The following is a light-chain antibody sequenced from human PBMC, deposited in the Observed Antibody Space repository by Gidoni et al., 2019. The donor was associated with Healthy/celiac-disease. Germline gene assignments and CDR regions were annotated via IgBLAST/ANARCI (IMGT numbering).Light chain of an antibody. Sequence: EIVLTQSPATLSLSPRERATLSCRASQSVSSYLAWYQQKPGQAPRLLIYDASNRATGIPARFSGSGSGTDFTLTISSLEPEDFAVYYCQQRSNFXGXTKVEIK. CDR1: QSVSSY. CDR2: DAS. J-gene: IGKJ4*01. V-gene: IGKV3-11*01. CDR3: QQRSN.